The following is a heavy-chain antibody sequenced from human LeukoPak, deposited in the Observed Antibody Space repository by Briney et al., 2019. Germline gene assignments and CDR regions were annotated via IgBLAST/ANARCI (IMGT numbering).Heavy chain of an antibody. CDR1: GYSISSGYY. CDR2: IYHSGIT. V-gene: IGHV4-38-2*02. J-gene: IGHJ3*01. CDR3: ARDRHEPGP. Sequence: SETLSFTCTVSGYSISSGYYWGWIRQPAGKGLEWIRSIYHSGITYYNPSLKSRVTISADTPKNQFSLKLSSVTAADTAMYYCARDRHEPGPWGPGTMVTVSS.